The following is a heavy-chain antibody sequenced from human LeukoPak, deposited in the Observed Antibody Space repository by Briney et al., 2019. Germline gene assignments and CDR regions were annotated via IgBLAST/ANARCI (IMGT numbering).Heavy chain of an antibody. Sequence: GGSLRLSFAASGFTFSNSAMSWVRQAPGKGLEWVSTLSGSGITTYYADSVKGRFTISRDNSKDTLYLQMNSLRAEDTAVYYCAKGIYSSGWSYFDYWGHGTLITVSS. J-gene: IGHJ4*01. V-gene: IGHV3-23*01. D-gene: IGHD6-19*01. CDR2: LSGSGITT. CDR1: GFTFSNSA. CDR3: AKGIYSSGWSYFDY.